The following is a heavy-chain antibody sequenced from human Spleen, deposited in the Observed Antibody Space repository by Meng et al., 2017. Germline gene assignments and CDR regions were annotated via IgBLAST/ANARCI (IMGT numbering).Heavy chain of an antibody. Sequence: QVQLQQWGAGLLKPSETLSLTCVVSGGSFSDYYWSWIRQSPGKGLEWIGEINHSGSTNYNPSLESRATISVDTSQNNLSLKLSSVTAADSAVYYCARGPTTMAHDFDYWGKGTLVTVSS. CDR2: INHSGST. CDR3: ARGPTTMAHDFDY. D-gene: IGHD4-11*01. V-gene: IGHV4-34*01. CDR1: GGSFSDYY. J-gene: IGHJ4*02.